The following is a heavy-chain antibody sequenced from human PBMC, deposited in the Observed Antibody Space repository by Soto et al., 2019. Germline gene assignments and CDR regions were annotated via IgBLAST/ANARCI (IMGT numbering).Heavy chain of an antibody. J-gene: IGHJ4*02. D-gene: IGHD6-6*01. V-gene: IGHV4-59*01. CDR3: AGSRADPGEQMVN. Sequence: SETLSLTCSVSGGSISGSYWSWIRQSPGKGLEWLGYVYYTGSTNYSPSLRSRVSISVDTSKNEFSLRLSSVTAAATAVYLCAGSRADPGEQMVNGGQGTLATVSS. CDR1: GGSISGSY. CDR2: VYYTGST.